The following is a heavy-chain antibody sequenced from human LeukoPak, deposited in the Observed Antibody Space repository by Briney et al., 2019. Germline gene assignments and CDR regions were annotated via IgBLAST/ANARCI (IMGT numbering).Heavy chain of an antibody. J-gene: IGHJ3*02. CDR2: IYYSGST. V-gene: IGHV4-39*07. D-gene: IGHD3-22*01. Sequence: PSETLSLTCTVSGGSISSSSYYWGWIRQPPGKGLEWIGSIYYSGSTYYNPSLKSRVTISVDTSKNQFSLKLSSVTAADTAVYYCAREKNVESTYYYDSSAADAFDIWGQGTMVTVSS. CDR3: AREKNVESTYYYDSSAADAFDI. CDR1: GGSISSSSYY.